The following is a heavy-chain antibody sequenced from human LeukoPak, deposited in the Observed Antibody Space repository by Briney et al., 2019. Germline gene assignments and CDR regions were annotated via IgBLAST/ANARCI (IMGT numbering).Heavy chain of an antibody. D-gene: IGHD6-19*01. J-gene: IGHJ5*02. CDR2: ICNSGGT. Sequence: SETLSLTCAVYGGSFSGYYWSWIRQPPGKGLEWIGCICNSGGTNYNPSLKSRVTISVDTSKNQFSLNLSSVTAADTAVYYCAKTGRPNNSGWYRWFDPWGQGTLVTVSS. CDR3: AKTGRPNNSGWYRWFDP. CDR1: GGSFSGYY. V-gene: IGHV4-34*11.